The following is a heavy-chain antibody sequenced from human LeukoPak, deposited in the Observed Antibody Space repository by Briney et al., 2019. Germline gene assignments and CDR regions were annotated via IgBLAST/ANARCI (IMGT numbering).Heavy chain of an antibody. CDR2: ISGSGGGT. J-gene: IGHJ4*02. CDR3: AKDLLEYYYDSSGPSY. Sequence: GGSLRLSCAASGFTFSSYAMSWVRQAPGKGLEWVSAISGSGGGTYYADSVKGRFTISRDNSKNTLYLQMNSLRAEDTAVYYCAKDLLEYYYDSSGPSYWGQGTLVTVSS. V-gene: IGHV3-23*01. D-gene: IGHD3-22*01. CDR1: GFTFSSYA.